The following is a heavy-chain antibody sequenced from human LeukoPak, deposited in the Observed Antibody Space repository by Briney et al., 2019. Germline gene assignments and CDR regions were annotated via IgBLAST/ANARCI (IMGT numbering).Heavy chain of an antibody. CDR2: ISGDGTTT. J-gene: IGHJ3*02. Sequence: GGSLRLSCAASGFTFADYFMHWVRQAPGKGLECISFISGDGTTTYYRDSVRGRFTISRDNAKNSLYLPMNSLRAEDTAVYYCARNSRYSFDIWGQGTMVTVSS. D-gene: IGHD1/OR15-1a*01. CDR1: GFTFADYF. V-gene: IGHV3-43*02. CDR3: ARNSRYSFDI.